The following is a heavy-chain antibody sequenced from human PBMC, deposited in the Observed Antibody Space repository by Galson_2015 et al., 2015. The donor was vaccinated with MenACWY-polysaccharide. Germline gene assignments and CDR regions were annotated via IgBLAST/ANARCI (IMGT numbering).Heavy chain of an antibody. D-gene: IGHD1-26*01. CDR2: ISSGGTI. CDR1: GFTFSSYR. V-gene: IGHV3-48*02. CDR3: ARVLKALVGATPDY. J-gene: IGHJ4*02. Sequence: SLRLSCAASGFTFSSYRMNWVRQAPGKGLEWVSYISSGGTIYYADSVKGRFTISRDNAKNSLYLQMNSLRDDDTAVSYCARVLKALVGATPDYWGQGTLVTVSS.